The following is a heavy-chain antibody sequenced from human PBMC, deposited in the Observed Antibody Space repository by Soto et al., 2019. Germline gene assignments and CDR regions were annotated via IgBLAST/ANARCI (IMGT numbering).Heavy chain of an antibody. CDR3: ASPTREWLPPARDYYYGMDV. D-gene: IGHD3-3*01. CDR1: GGTFSSYA. CDR2: LIPIFGTA. J-gene: IGHJ6*02. Sequence: QVQLVQSGAEVKKPGSSVKVSCKASGGTFSSYAISWVRQAPGQGREWMGGLIPIFGTAIYAQKFQGRVTITADKSTSTAYMELSSLRSEDTAVYYCASPTREWLPPARDYYYGMDVWGQGTTVTVSS. V-gene: IGHV1-69*06.